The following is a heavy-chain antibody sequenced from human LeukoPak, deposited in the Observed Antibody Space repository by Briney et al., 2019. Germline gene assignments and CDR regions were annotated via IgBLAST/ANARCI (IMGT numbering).Heavy chain of an antibody. J-gene: IGHJ4*02. V-gene: IGHV4-39*07. CDR3: ARSVDIAATSDY. CDR1: GGSISSSSYY. CDR2: IYYSGST. Sequence: PSETLSLTCTVSGGSISSSSYYWGWIRQPPGKGLEWIGSIYYSGSTYYNLPLKSRVTISVDTSKNQFSLKLSSVTAADTAVYYCARSVDIAATSDYWGQGTLVTVSS. D-gene: IGHD5-12*01.